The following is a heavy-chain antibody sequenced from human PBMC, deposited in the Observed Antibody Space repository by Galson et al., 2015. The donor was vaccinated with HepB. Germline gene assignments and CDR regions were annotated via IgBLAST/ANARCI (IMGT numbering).Heavy chain of an antibody. CDR3: AREPYYDPRMFDY. Sequence: ETLSLTCTVSGGSISSYYWSWIRQPPGKGLEWIGYIYYSGSTNYNPSLKSRVTISVDTSKNQFSLKLSSVTAADTAVYYCAREPYYDPRMFDYWGQGTLVTVSS. V-gene: IGHV4-59*01. CDR2: IYYSGST. CDR1: GGSISSYY. D-gene: IGHD3-22*01. J-gene: IGHJ4*02.